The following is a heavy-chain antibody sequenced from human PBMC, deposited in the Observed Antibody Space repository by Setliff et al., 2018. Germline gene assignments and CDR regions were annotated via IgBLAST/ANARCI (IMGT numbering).Heavy chain of an antibody. V-gene: IGHV4-61*09. CDR3: ARASSGWYSAYYYYMDV. CDR2: INRRGST. D-gene: IGHD6-19*01. CDR1: GGSVNSGYDN. Sequence: SETLSLTCTVSGGSVNSGYDNWNWLRQPAGKGLEWIGHINRRGSTNFSPSLKSRATISLDTSKNQFSLNLTSVTAADTAVYYCARASSGWYSAYYYYMDVWGKGTTVTVS. J-gene: IGHJ6*03.